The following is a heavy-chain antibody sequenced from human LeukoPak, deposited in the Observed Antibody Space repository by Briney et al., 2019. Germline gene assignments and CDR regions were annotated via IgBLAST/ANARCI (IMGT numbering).Heavy chain of an antibody. V-gene: IGHV1-69*05. CDR2: VIPIYGTA. CDR1: GGTFSSYA. D-gene: IGHD1-26*01. J-gene: IGHJ4*02. CDR3: VRGGVVGAYLDY. Sequence: SSVKVSCKASGGTFSSYAISWVRQAPRQGLEWVGGVIPIYGTANYEHKFQDRVTLTTDESTSTAYMELSSLRPEDTAVYYCVRGGVVGAYLDYWGQGTLVTVSS.